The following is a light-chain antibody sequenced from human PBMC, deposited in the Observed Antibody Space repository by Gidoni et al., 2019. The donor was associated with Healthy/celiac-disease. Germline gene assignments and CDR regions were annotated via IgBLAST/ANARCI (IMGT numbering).Light chain of an antibody. CDR2: GAS. V-gene: IGKV3-15*01. J-gene: IGKJ2*01. Sequence: EIVMTQSPATLSVSPGERATLSCRASQSVSSNLAWYQQKPGQAPRLLIYGASTRATGIPARFSGSVSGTEFTLTISSLQSEDFAVYYCQQYNNWRYTFGHGTKLEIK. CDR3: QQYNNWRYT. CDR1: QSVSSN.